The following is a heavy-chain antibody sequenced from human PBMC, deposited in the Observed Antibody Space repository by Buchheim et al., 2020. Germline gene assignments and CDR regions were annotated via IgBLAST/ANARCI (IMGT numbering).Heavy chain of an antibody. CDR3: ASDVDDSSPPDY. Sequence: EVQLVESGGGLVQPGGSLRLSCAAPGFTFSSYWMSWVRQAPGKGLEWVANIKQDGSEKYYVDSVKGRFTISRDNAKNSLYLQMNSLRAEDTAVYYCASDVDDSSPPDYWGQGTL. J-gene: IGHJ4*02. D-gene: IGHD3-22*01. CDR1: GFTFSSYW. V-gene: IGHV3-7*01. CDR2: IKQDGSEK.